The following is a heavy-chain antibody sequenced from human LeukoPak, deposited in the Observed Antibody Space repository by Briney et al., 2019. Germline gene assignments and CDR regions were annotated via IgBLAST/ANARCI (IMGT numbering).Heavy chain of an antibody. CDR3: AREAYGSGSWWFDP. CDR2: IYYSGST. CDR1: GGSISSGDYY. J-gene: IGHJ5*02. V-gene: IGHV4-30-4*01. D-gene: IGHD3-10*01. Sequence: PSQTLSLTCTVSGGSISSGDYYSSWIRQPPGKGLEWIGYIYYSGSTYYNPSLKSRVTISVDTSKNQFSLKLSSVTAADTAVYYCAREAYGSGSWWFDPWGQGTLVTVSS.